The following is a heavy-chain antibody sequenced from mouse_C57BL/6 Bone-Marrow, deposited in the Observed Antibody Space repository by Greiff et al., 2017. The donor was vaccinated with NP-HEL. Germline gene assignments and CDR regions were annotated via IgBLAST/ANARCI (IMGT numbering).Heavy chain of an antibody. D-gene: IGHD1-1*01. J-gene: IGHJ4*01. Sequence: QLQQSGAELMKPGASVKLSCKATGYTFTGYWIEWVKQRPGHGLEWIGEILPGSGSTNYNEKFKGKATFTADTSSNTAYMQLSSLTTEDSAIYYCARPITTVVATPYYAMDYWGQGTSVTVSS. V-gene: IGHV1-9*01. CDR2: ILPGSGST. CDR1: GYTFTGYW. CDR3: ARPITTVVATPYYAMDY.